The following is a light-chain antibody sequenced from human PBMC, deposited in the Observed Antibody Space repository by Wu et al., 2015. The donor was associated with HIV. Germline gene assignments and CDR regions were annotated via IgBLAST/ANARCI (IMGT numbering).Light chain of an antibody. V-gene: IGKV3-20*01. CDR3: QQYGSSRGEVFT. CDR2: GAS. Sequence: EIVLTQSPGTLSLSPGERATLSCRASQSVSSSYLAWYQQKPGQAPRLLIYGASSRATGIPDRFSGSGSGTDFTLTISRLEPEDFAVYYCQQYGSSRGEVFTFGPGTKVDIK. J-gene: IGKJ3*01. CDR1: QSVSSSY.